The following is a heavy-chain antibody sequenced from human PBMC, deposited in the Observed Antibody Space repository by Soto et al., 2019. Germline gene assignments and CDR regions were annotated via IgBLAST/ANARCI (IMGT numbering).Heavy chain of an antibody. CDR3: ARSSPGTGCDY. CDR2: IFYSGST. V-gene: IGHV4-59*01. CDR1: GGSISSYY. J-gene: IGHJ4*02. Sequence: SETLSLTCTVSGGSISSYYWSWIRQPPGKGLEWIGYIFYSGSTNYNPSLKSRVTISVDTSKNQFSLKLSSVTAADAAVYYCARSSPGTGCDYWGQGTLVTVSS. D-gene: IGHD1-1*01.